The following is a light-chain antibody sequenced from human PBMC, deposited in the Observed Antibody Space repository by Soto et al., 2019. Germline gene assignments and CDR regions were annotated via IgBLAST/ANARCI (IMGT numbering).Light chain of an antibody. J-gene: IGLJ2*01. V-gene: IGLV1-40*01. Sequence: QPVLTQPPSVSGAPGQRVTISCTGSSSNIGAGYDVHWYQLLPGTAPRLLIYGNSNRPSGVPDRFSGSKSATSASLAITGLQAEDEADYYCQSYDTSLGVVFGGGTKVTVL. CDR1: SSNIGAGYD. CDR3: QSYDTSLGVV. CDR2: GNS.